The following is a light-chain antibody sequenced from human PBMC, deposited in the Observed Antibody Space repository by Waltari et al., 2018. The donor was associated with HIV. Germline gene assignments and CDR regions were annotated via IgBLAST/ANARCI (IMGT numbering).Light chain of an antibody. CDR3: QSADNSGTYV. J-gene: IGLJ1*01. Sequence: YDLTQPPSVSVSPGQTARITCSGDTLSNQYSYWYKQKSGQAPVLVIFRDIERPSGIPERFSGSRSGATVTLTISGVQAEDEAGYYCQSADNSGTYVFATGTQVTVL. CDR1: TLSNQY. V-gene: IGLV3-25*03. CDR2: RDI.